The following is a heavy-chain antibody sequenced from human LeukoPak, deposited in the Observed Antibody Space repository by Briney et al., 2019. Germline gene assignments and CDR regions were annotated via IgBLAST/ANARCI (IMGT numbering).Heavy chain of an antibody. CDR1: GFTFSSYW. D-gene: IGHD6-13*01. J-gene: IGHJ4*02. CDR2: INSDGSST. V-gene: IGHV3-74*01. Sequence: GGSLRLSCAASGFTFSSYWMHWVRQAPGKGLVRVSRINSDGSSTSYADSVKGRFTISRDNAKNTLYLQMNSLRAEDTAVYYCARDREGYIPNDWGQGTLVTVSS. CDR3: ARDREGYIPND.